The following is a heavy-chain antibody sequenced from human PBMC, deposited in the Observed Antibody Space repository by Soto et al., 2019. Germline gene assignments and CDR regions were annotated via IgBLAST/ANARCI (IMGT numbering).Heavy chain of an antibody. CDR3: AKWGYSSSLLSCFDP. J-gene: IGHJ5*02. Sequence: GGAQMISAAAFGWTFSSSGRSRVSNPPVNGLEWVSASSGSGGSTYYADSVKGRFTISRDNSKNTLYLQMNSLRAEDTAVYYCAKWGYSSSLLSCFDPWGQGTLVTVSS. V-gene: IGHV3-23*01. CDR2: SSGSGGST. CDR1: GWTFSSSG. D-gene: IGHD6-13*01.